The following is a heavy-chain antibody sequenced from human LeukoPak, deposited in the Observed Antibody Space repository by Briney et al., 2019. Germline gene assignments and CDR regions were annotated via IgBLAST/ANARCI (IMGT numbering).Heavy chain of an antibody. CDR3: ARGVTMVRGVIIRYFQH. CDR2: INPNSGGT. J-gene: IGHJ1*01. CDR1: GYTFTGYY. V-gene: IGHV1-2*02. Sequence: ASVKVSCKASGYTFTGYYMHWVRQAPGQGLEWMGWINPNSGGTNYAQKFQGRVTMTRNTSISTAYMELSSLRPEDTAVYYCARGVTMVRGVIIRYFQHWGQGTLVTVSS. D-gene: IGHD3-10*01.